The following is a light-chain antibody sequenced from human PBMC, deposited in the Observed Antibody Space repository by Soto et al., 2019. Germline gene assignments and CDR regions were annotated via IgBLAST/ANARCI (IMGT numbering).Light chain of an antibody. V-gene: IGKV3-20*01. Sequence: ENVLTQSPGTLSLSPGERATLSCRASQSVRSSYLAWYQQKPGQAPRLLIYGASSRATGIPDRFSGGGSGTDFTLTISRLEPEDFAVYYCQQYGSSPTFGQGTKVDIK. CDR3: QQYGSSPT. J-gene: IGKJ1*01. CDR2: GAS. CDR1: QSVRSSY.